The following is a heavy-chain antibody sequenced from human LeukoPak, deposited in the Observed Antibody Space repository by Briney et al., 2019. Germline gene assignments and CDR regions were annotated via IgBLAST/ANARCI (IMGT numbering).Heavy chain of an antibody. V-gene: IGHV3-23*01. Sequence: GGSLRLSCAASGFTFSSYAMSWVRQAPGKGLEWVSGISGSGGSTYHADSVKGRFTISRDNSKSTLYLQMNSLRAEDTAVYYCAKDGYSYVRGAFDIWGQRTMVTVSS. CDR1: GFTFSSYA. CDR3: AKDGYSYVRGAFDI. D-gene: IGHD5-18*01. CDR2: ISGSGGST. J-gene: IGHJ3*02.